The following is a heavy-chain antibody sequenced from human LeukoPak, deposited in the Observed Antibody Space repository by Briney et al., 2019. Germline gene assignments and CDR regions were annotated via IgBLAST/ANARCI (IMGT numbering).Heavy chain of an antibody. Sequence: SETLSLTCTVSGGSISSYYWSWTRQPPGKGLEWIGYIYYSGSTNYNPSLKSRVTISVDTSKNQFSLKLSSVTAADTAVYYCARRRVRQRGNYFDYWGQGTLVTVSS. V-gene: IGHV4-59*12. J-gene: IGHJ4*02. CDR2: IYYSGST. D-gene: IGHD4-23*01. CDR3: ARRRVRQRGNYFDY. CDR1: GGSISSYY.